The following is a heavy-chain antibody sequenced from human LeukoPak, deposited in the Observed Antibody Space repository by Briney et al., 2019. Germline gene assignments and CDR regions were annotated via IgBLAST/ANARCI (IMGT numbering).Heavy chain of an antibody. V-gene: IGHV3-7*01. D-gene: IGHD6-13*01. Sequence: PGGSLRLSCAASGFTFSSYWMSWVRQAPGKGLEWVANIKQDGSEKYYVDSVKGRFTISRDNAKNSLYLQMNSLRAEDTAVYYCAGDSGRSSSWYGPPLLLDYWGQGTLVTVSS. J-gene: IGHJ4*02. CDR1: GFTFSSYW. CDR3: AGDSGRSSSWYGPPLLLDY. CDR2: IKQDGSEK.